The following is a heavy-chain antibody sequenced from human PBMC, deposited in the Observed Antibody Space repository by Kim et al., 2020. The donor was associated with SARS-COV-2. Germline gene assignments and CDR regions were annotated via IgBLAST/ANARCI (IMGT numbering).Heavy chain of an antibody. Sequence: SETLSLTCTVSGGSVSSGSYYWSWIRQPPGKGLEWIGYIYYSGSTNYNPSLKSRVTISVDTSKNQFSLKLSSVTAADTAVYYCARDQLRYFDWLSYTYYYYGMDVWGQGTTVTVSS. CDR1: GGSVSSGSYY. J-gene: IGHJ6*02. CDR2: IYYSGST. CDR3: ARDQLRYFDWLSYTYYYYGMDV. D-gene: IGHD3-9*01. V-gene: IGHV4-61*01.